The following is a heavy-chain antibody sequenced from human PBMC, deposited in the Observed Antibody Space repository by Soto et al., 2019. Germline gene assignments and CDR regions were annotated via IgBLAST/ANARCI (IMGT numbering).Heavy chain of an antibody. CDR3: ARGFRVAATRWWFDP. CDR2: ISTYNGNT. D-gene: IGHD2-15*01. J-gene: IGHJ5*02. CDR1: GYSFTSYD. Sequence: ASVKVSCKASGYSFTSYDISWVRQSPGQGLERMGWISTYNGNTSYAQKLQGRVTMTTDTSTSTAYMELRSLRSDDTAVYYCARGFRVAATRWWFDPWGQGTLVTVSS. V-gene: IGHV1-18*01.